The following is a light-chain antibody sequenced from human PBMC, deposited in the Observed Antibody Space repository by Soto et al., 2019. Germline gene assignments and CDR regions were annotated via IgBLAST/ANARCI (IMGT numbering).Light chain of an antibody. Sequence: IQMTQSPSTLSASLGDRVTITCRASQRISGWLAWFQQKPGKAPKLLIYKASHLESGVPSRLSGSGSGTEFTLTISSLQPDDFANYYCQQYSSYPWTFGQGTKVDIK. CDR2: KAS. CDR1: QRISGW. V-gene: IGKV1-5*03. J-gene: IGKJ1*01. CDR3: QQYSSYPWT.